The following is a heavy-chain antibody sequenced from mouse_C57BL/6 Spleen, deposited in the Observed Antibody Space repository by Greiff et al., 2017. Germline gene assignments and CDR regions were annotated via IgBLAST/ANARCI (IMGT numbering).Heavy chain of an antibody. D-gene: IGHD2-4*01. CDR2: INPSTGGT. CDR1: GYSFTGYY. V-gene: IGHV1-42*01. Sequence: EVQLQQSGPELVKPGASVKISCKASGYSFTGYYMNWVKQSPEKSLEWIGEINPSTGGTTYNQKFKAKATLTVDKSSSTAYMQLKSLTSEDSAVYYCARRGDYDRWFAYWGQGTLVTVSA. J-gene: IGHJ3*01. CDR3: ARRGDYDRWFAY.